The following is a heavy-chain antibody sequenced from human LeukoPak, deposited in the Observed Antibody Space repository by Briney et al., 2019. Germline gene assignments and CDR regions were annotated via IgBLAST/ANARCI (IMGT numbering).Heavy chain of an antibody. D-gene: IGHD6-19*01. V-gene: IGHV3-43*02. Sequence: GGSVRLSCAASGFTFHDYAIHWVRQAPGKGLEWVCHISGNGGSTYYADSVKGRFTISRDNSKKSLYLQMNRLRTEDTALYYCAKGGGWLIDYWGQGTLVTVSS. CDR2: ISGNGGST. CDR3: AKGGGWLIDY. CDR1: GFTFHDYA. J-gene: IGHJ4*02.